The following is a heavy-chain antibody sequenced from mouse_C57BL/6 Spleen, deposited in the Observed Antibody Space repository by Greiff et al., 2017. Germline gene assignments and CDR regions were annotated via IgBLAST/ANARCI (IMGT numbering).Heavy chain of an antibody. CDR3: ARGVITTVVEGYFDV. CDR2: INPSNGGT. J-gene: IGHJ1*03. CDR1: GYTFTSYW. Sequence: VQLQQPGTELVKPGASVKLSCKASGYTFTSYWMHWVKQRPGQGLEWIGNINPSNGGTNYNEKFKSKATLTVDKSSSTAYMQLSSLTSEDSAVYDCARGVITTVVEGYFDVWGTGTTVTVSS. D-gene: IGHD1-1*01. V-gene: IGHV1-53*01.